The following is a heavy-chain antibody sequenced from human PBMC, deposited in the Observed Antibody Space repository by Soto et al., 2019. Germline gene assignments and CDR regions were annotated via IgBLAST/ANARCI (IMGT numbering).Heavy chain of an antibody. CDR1: GLTLSTSS. D-gene: IGHD3-22*01. Sequence: GGSLRLSCAAFGLTLSTSSMNWVRQAPGRGLEWISYIRRHTSVTAYAAPVKGRFAISRDDSKNMVYLQMNSLKTEDTGIYYCTTDSYSSIIVVRFDYWGHGTLVTVSS. J-gene: IGHJ4*01. CDR3: TTDSYSSIIVVRFDY. V-gene: IGHV3-15*01. CDR2: IRRHTSVT.